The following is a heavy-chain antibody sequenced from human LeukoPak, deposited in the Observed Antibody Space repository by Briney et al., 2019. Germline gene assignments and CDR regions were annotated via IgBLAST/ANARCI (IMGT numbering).Heavy chain of an antibody. CDR3: ARGYNWNSRFDP. D-gene: IGHD1-20*01. J-gene: IGHJ5*02. CDR2: IYSSGSA. V-gene: IGHV4-4*07. CDR1: GGSISNYY. Sequence: PSETLSLTCTVSGGSISNYYWSWIRQPAGKGLEWIGRIYSSGSANYNPSLKSRVTMSVDTSKNQFSLNLSSVTAADTAVYYCARGYNWNSRFDPWGRGTLVTVSS.